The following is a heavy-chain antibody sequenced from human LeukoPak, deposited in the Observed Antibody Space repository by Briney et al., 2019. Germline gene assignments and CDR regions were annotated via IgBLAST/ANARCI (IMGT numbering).Heavy chain of an antibody. D-gene: IGHD2-21*02. J-gene: IGHJ4*02. V-gene: IGHV4-59*01. CDR1: GGSISSYY. CDR2: IYYSGST. CDR3: ARVGPYCGGDCYYDY. Sequence: SETLSLTCTVSGGSISSYYWSWIRQPPGKGLEWIGYIYYSGSTNYNPSLKSRVTISVDTSKNQFSLKLSSVTAADTAAYYCARVGPYCGGDCYYDYWGQGTLVTVSS.